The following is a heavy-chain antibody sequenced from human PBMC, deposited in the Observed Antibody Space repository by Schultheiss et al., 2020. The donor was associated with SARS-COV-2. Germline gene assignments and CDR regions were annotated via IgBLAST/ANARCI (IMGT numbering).Heavy chain of an antibody. CDR3: AKDGVPAAMSYYYFYYYMDV. D-gene: IGHD2-2*01. CDR2: ISSNGGST. J-gene: IGHJ6*03. Sequence: GGSLRLSCAASGFTFSSYAMHWVRQAPGKGLEYVSAISSNGGSTYYADSVKGRFTISRDNSKNTLYLQMNSLRPEDTAVYYCAKDGVPAAMSYYYFYYYMDVWGKGATVTVSS. CDR1: GFTFSSYA. V-gene: IGHV3-64*04.